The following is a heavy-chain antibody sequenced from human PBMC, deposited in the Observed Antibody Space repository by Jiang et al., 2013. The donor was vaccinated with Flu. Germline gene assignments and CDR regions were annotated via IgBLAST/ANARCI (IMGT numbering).Heavy chain of an antibody. V-gene: IGHV4-38-2*01. D-gene: IGHD2-8*01. CDR3: ARGGMVARYGFDY. Sequence: GLVKPSETLSLTCAVSNYSISSNNYWVWLRQSPGMGLEWIGSIYHPQITYKNPTLESRVLLSLDTSKDQFSLRLKSVTAADTALYYCARGGMVARYGFDYWGQGILVTVSS. CDR2: IYHPQIT. J-gene: IGHJ4*02. CDR1: NYSISSNNY.